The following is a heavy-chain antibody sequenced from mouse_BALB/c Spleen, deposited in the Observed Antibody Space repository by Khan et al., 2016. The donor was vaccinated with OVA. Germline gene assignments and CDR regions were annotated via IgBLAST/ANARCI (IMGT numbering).Heavy chain of an antibody. J-gene: IGHJ3*01. V-gene: IGHV5-6-5*01. CDR1: GFTFSNYA. CDR3: ARDYWFTY. CDR2: ISSGGNT. Sequence: EVELVESGGGLVQPGGSLKLSCTASGFTFSNYAMSWVRQTPEKRLEWVASISSGGNTSYPDRVKGRFAISRDNARNILSLQMSSLRSEDTAMYYCARDYWFTYWCQGTLVTVSA.